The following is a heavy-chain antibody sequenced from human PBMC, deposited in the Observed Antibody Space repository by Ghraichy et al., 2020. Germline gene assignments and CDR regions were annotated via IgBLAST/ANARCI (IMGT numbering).Heavy chain of an antibody. J-gene: IGHJ4*02. CDR2: ISSSGSYI. CDR1: GFTFSTYS. CDR3: ARAKIVAPGHEVFDY. Sequence: GSLRLSCAASGFTFSTYSMNWFRQAPGKGLEWVSSISSSGSYIYYADSLKGRFTISRDNAKDFLYLQMNSLRAEDTAVYYCARAKIVAPGHEVFDYWGQGTPVSVSS. V-gene: IGHV3-21*01. D-gene: IGHD3-22*01.